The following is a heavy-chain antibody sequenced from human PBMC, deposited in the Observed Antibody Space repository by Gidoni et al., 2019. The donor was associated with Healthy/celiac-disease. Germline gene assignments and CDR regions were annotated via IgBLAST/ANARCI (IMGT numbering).Heavy chain of an antibody. V-gene: IGHV4-31*03. CDR2: IYYSGST. J-gene: IGHJ6*02. CDR1: GGSISSGGYY. CDR3: AREVGGYCSSTSCYRDYYYGMDV. D-gene: IGHD2-2*01. Sequence: QVQLQESGPGLVKPSQTLSLTCTVSGGSISSGGYYWSWIRQHPGKGLEWIGYIYYSGSTYYNPSLKSRVTISVDTSKNQFSLKLSSVTAADTAVYYCAREVGGYCSSTSCYRDYYYGMDVWGQGTTVTVSS.